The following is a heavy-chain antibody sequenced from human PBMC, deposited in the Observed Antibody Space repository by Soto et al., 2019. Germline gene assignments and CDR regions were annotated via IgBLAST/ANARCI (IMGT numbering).Heavy chain of an antibody. CDR3: ARGWRGCSGGSCYGSAY. CDR1: GYTFTGYY. J-gene: IGHJ4*02. Sequence: ASVKVSCKASGYTFTGYYMRWVRQATGQGFECMGCMNPNSGNTGYAQKFQGRVTMTRNTSISTAYMELSSLRSEDTGVYYCARGWRGCSGGSCYGSAYWAQGTLLTVSS. V-gene: IGHV1-8*02. CDR2: MNPNSGNT. D-gene: IGHD2-15*01.